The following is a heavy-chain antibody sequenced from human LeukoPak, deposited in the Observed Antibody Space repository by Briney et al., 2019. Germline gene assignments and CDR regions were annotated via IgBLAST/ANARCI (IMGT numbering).Heavy chain of an antibody. CDR1: GGSISSGGYY. CDR2: IYYSGST. Sequence: PSETLSLTCTVSGGSISSGGYYWSWIRQHPGKGLEWIGYIYYSGSTYYNPPLKSRVTISVDTSKNQFSLKLSSVTAADTAVYYCAREEDYYDSSGYYDYWGQGTLVTVSS. D-gene: IGHD3-22*01. CDR3: AREEDYYDSSGYYDY. V-gene: IGHV4-31*03. J-gene: IGHJ4*02.